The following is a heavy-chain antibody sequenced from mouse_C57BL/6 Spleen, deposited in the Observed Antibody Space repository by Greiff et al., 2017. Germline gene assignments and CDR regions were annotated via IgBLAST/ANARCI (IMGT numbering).Heavy chain of an antibody. CDR2: IWSGGST. CDR1: GFSLTSYG. CDR3: ARNRYSNETYYYAMDY. V-gene: IGHV2-2*01. J-gene: IGHJ4*01. Sequence: VQLQQSGPGLVQPSQSLSITCTVSGFSLTSYGVHWVRQSPAKGLEWLGVIWSGGSTDYNAAFISRLSISKDNSKSQVFFKMNSLQADDTAIYYCARNRYSNETYYYAMDYWGQGTSVTVSS. D-gene: IGHD2-5*01.